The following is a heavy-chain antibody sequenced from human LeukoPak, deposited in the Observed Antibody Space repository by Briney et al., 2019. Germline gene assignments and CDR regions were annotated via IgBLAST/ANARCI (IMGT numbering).Heavy chain of an antibody. D-gene: IGHD3-3*01. J-gene: IGHJ6*03. V-gene: IGHV4-4*07. CDR3: AREGITIFGVVIPYYMDV. CDR2: TYGSGGT. CDR1: GGSISSYY. Sequence: SETLSLTCTVSGGSISSYYWSWIRQPAGKGLEWIGRTYGSGGTNYNSSLKSRVTMSADTSNNQYSMKLSSVTAADTGVYYCAREGITIFGVVIPYYMDVWGKGTTVTVSS.